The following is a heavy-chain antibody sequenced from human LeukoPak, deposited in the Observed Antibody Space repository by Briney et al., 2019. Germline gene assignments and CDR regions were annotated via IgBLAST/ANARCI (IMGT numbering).Heavy chain of an antibody. CDR1: GGSISSRPYC. D-gene: IGHD6-13*01. Sequence: SETLSLTCTVSGGSISSRPYCWGWIRQPPGKGLEWLGSFFYSGSTNYKPSLKSRVTISVDTSKNQFSLKLSSVTAADTAVYXXXRXVVSSWYHEVLLGRDYWGQGTLVTVSS. CDR3: XRXVVSSWYHEVLLGRDY. CDR2: FFYSGST. J-gene: IGHJ4*02. V-gene: IGHV4-39*01.